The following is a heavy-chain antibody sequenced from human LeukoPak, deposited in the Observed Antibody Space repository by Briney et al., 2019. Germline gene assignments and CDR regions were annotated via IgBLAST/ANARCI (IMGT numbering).Heavy chain of an antibody. J-gene: IGHJ4*02. V-gene: IGHV1-18*01. CDR3: ARDHGYQLLV. Sequence: ASVKVSCKASGYSFTSYGTSWVRQAPGQGLEWMGWISADNGNANYVQKLQGRVTMTTDTSTSTAYMELRSLRSDDTAVYYCARDHGYQLLVWGQGTLVTVSS. D-gene: IGHD2-2*01. CDR2: ISADNGNA. CDR1: GYSFTSYG.